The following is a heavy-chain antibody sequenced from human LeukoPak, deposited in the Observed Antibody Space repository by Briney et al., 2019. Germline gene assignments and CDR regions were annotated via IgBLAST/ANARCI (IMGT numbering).Heavy chain of an antibody. CDR2: INPNSGGT. J-gene: IGHJ5*02. V-gene: IGHV1-2*02. CDR1: GYTFTGYY. D-gene: IGHD2-2*01. Sequence: GASVKVSCKASGYTFTGYYMHWVRQAPGQGLEWMGWINPNSGGTNYAQKFQGRVTMTRDPSISTAYMELSRLRSDDTAVYYCARDQAIVVVPRNWFDPWGQGTLVTVSS. CDR3: ARDQAIVVVPRNWFDP.